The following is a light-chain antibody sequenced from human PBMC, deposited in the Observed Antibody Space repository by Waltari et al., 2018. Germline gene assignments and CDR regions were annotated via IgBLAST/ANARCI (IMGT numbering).Light chain of an antibody. CDR1: QSVGGD. Sequence: EVVMTQSPATLSVSPGESATLACGASQSVGGDLAWYQHKPGQAPRLLIYGTITRPTGVSARFSGSGSGTEFTLTISRLQSEDFAVYYCQQYNNWPLTFGGGTKVEI. V-gene: IGKV3-15*01. CDR2: GTI. J-gene: IGKJ4*01. CDR3: QQYNNWPLT.